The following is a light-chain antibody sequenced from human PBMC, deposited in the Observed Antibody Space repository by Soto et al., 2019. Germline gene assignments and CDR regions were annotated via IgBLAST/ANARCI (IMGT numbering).Light chain of an antibody. Sequence: DIQMTQSPPSLSASVGDRVTITCRASQGIRNFVAWYQQKPGKAPKLLIYAASTLQSGVPSRCSGSGSGTDFPRTINSLHPEDVATYSCQKYSSVPVFGPGTKVEIK. CDR1: QGIRNF. J-gene: IGKJ3*01. V-gene: IGKV1-27*01. CDR2: AAS. CDR3: QKYSSVPV.